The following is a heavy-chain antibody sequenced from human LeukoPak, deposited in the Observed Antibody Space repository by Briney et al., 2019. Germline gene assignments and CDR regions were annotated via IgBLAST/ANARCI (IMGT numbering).Heavy chain of an antibody. V-gene: IGHV1-69*01. D-gene: IGHD3-3*01. CDR2: IIPIFGTA. J-gene: IGHJ6*03. CDR3: ATEVLRFLEWLGGYETKNYYYYYMDV. CDR1: GGTFSSYA. Sequence: LVKVSCKASGGTFSSYAISWVRQAPGQGLEWMGGIIPIFGTANYAQKFQGRVTITADESTSTAYMELSSLRSEDTAVYYCATEVLRFLEWLGGYETKNYYYYYMDVWGKGTTVTVSS.